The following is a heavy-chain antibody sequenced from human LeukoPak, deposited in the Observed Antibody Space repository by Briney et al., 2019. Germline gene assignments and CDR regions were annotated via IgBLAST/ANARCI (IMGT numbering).Heavy chain of an antibody. J-gene: IGHJ3*02. CDR1: GFTFSSYA. Sequence: GGSLRLSCAAPGFTFSSYAMSWVRQAPGKGLEWVSAISGSGGSTYYADSVKGRFTISRDNSKNTLYLQMNSLRAEDPAVYYCATLSGSYGDAFDIWGQGTMVTVSS. D-gene: IGHD1-26*01. CDR3: ATLSGSYGDAFDI. V-gene: IGHV3-23*01. CDR2: ISGSGGST.